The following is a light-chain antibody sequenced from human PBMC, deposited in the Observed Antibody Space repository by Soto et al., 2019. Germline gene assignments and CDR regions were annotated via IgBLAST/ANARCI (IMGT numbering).Light chain of an antibody. V-gene: IGKV3-20*01. Sequence: EVVLTQSPGTLSLSPGERATLSCRASQGVSSSYLAWYQEKPGQAPRLLIYGASSRATGIPDRFSGSGSGTDFTLTIRRLEPEDLAVYYCQHYGRSPRTFGQGTKVEIK. CDR2: GAS. CDR3: QHYGRSPRT. J-gene: IGKJ1*01. CDR1: QGVSSSY.